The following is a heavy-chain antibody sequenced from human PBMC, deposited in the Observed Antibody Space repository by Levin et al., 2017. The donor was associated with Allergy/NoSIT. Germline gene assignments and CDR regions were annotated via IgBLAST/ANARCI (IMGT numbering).Heavy chain of an antibody. CDR1: GFTFSNYA. V-gene: IGHV3-30-3*01. J-gene: IGHJ4*02. D-gene: IGHD3-10*01. CDR3: ARDSGPLVRGVIDY. CDR2: ISYDGDNI. Sequence: RGESLKISCAASGFTFSNYAMHWVRQAPGKGLEWVAVISYDGDNIYYADSVKGRFTISRDNSKNTLYLHMNSLRPEDTAVYYCARDSGPLVRGVIDYWGQGTLVTVSS.